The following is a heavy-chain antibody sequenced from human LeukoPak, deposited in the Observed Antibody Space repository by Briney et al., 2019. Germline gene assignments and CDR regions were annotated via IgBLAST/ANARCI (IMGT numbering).Heavy chain of an antibody. CDR3: ARADVTMVRSVIITYWFDP. CDR2: INPNSGGT. V-gene: IGHV1-2*02. D-gene: IGHD3-10*01. J-gene: IGHJ5*02. CDR1: GYTFTGYY. Sequence: ASVKVSCKASGYTFTGYYMHWVRQAPGQGLEWMGWINPNSGGTNYAQKFQGRVTMTRDTSISTAYMELSRLRSDDTAVYYCARADVTMVRSVIITYWFDPWGQGTLVTVSS.